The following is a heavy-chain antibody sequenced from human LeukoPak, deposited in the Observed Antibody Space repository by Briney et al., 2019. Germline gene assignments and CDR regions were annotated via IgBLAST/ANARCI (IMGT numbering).Heavy chain of an antibody. CDR2: ISSSSSYI. CDR3: ARPQGSPNYYDSSGYGEYFQH. V-gene: IGHV3-21*01. D-gene: IGHD3-22*01. Sequence: GGTLRLSCAASGFTFSTYGMSWVRQAPGKGLEWVSSISSSSSYIYYADSVKGRFTISRDNAKNSLYLQMNSLRAEDTAVYYCARPQGSPNYYDSSGYGEYFQHWGQGTLVTVSS. J-gene: IGHJ1*01. CDR1: GFTFSTYG.